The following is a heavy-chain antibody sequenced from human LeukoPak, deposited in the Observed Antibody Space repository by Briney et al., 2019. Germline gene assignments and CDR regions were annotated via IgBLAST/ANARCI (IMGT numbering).Heavy chain of an antibody. V-gene: IGHV5-51*01. CDR3: ATSESQTRFDY. D-gene: IGHD1/OR15-1a*01. CDR1: GYSFTNNW. Sequence: GESLKISCKGSGYSFTNNWIGWVRQMPGKGLEGMGIIYPGDSDTTYSPSLQGHVTISADKSINTAYLQWSSLRASDTAMYYCATSESQTRFDYWGQGTPVTVSS. CDR2: IYPGDSDT. J-gene: IGHJ4*02.